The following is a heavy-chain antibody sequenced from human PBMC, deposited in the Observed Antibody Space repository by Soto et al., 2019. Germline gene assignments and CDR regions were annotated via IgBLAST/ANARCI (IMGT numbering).Heavy chain of an antibody. D-gene: IGHD2-2*01. CDR1: GGTFSSYS. Sequence: QVQLVQSGAEVKEPGSSVKVSCKASGGTFSSYSISWVRQAPGQGLEWMGRIIPVLGLPNYAQKFQGSVTITADKSTSADYMELNSLRSEDTAVYYCARDRCSSTTCARGYWDFDLWGRCTLVTVSS. J-gene: IGHJ2*01. CDR2: IIPVLGLP. V-gene: IGHV1-69*08. CDR3: ARDRCSSTTCARGYWDFDL.